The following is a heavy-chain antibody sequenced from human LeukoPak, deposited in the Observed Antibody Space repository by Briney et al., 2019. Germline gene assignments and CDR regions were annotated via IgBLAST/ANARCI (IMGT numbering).Heavy chain of an antibody. CDR3: ARDFSVRPAGY. D-gene: IGHD2/OR15-2a*01. V-gene: IGHV3-21*01. CDR1: GFTVSTNY. Sequence: PGGSLRLSCAASGFTVSTNYMSWVRQAPGKGLEWVSSIGSSSSYIYYADSVKGRFTISRDNAKNSLYLQMNSLRAEDTAVYYCARDFSVRPAGYWGQGTLVTVSS. CDR2: IGSSSSYI. J-gene: IGHJ4*02.